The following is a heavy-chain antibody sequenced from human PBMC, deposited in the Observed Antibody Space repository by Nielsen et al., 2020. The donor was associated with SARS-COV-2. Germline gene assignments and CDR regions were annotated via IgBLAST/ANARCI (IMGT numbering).Heavy chain of an antibody. CDR1: GGSISSGGYY. J-gene: IGHJ6*02. V-gene: IGHV4-31*03. CDR3: ARGRDYYHVSGFYGFYHGMDV. CDR2: IYYSGST. Sequence: SETLSLTCTVSGGSISSGGYYWSWIRQHPGKGLVWIGYIYYSGSTYYNPSLKSRVTISVDTSKNQFSLRLSSVSAADTAVYYCARGRDYYHVSGFYGFYHGMDVWGQGTTVTVSS. D-gene: IGHD3-22*01.